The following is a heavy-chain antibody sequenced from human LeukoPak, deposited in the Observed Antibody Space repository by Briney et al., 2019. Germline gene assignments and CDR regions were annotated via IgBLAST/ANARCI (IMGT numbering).Heavy chain of an antibody. CDR2: IYSGGST. CDR1: GFTVSSNY. Sequence: GGSLRLSCAASGFTVSSNYMSWVRKAPGKGLEWVSVIYSGGSTYYADSVKGRFTISRDNSKNTLYLQMNSLRAEDTAVYYCARDGYSSGWSDFDYWGQGTLVTVSS. J-gene: IGHJ4*02. V-gene: IGHV3-66*01. CDR3: ARDGYSSGWSDFDY. D-gene: IGHD6-19*01.